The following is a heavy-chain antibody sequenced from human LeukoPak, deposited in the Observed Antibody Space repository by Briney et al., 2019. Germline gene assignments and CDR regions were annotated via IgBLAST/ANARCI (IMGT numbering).Heavy chain of an antibody. CDR1: GGTFSSYA. V-gene: IGHV1-69*13. D-gene: IGHD3-9*01. J-gene: IGHJ4*02. Sequence: SVKVSCKSSGGTFSSYAISWVRQPPAQGLEWMGGIIPIFGTAKYSQKFQCRVTITADESTSTAYMELSSLRSEDTAVYYCARGGYYDILTGYPQPFDYCGQGTLVTVSS. CDR3: ARGGYYDILTGYPQPFDY. CDR2: IIPIFGTA.